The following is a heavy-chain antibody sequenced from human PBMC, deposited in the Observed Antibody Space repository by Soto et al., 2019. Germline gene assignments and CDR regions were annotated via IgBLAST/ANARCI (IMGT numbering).Heavy chain of an antibody. J-gene: IGHJ6*03. Sequence: PSETLSLTCAVYGGSFSGYYWSWIRQPPGKGLEWIGEINHSGSTNYNPSLKSRVTISVDTSKNQFSLKLSSVTAADTAVYYCARGGRRNIVVVPAARNYYMDVWGKGTTVTVSS. D-gene: IGHD2-2*01. CDR2: INHSGST. CDR3: ARGGRRNIVVVPAARNYYMDV. CDR1: GGSFSGYY. V-gene: IGHV4-34*01.